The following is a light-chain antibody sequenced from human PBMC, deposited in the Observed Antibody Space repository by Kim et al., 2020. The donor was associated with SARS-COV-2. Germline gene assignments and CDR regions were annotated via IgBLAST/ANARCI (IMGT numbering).Light chain of an antibody. Sequence: SASGGDRVTITGRASQSISSYLNWYQQKPGKAPKLLSYAASSLQSGGPSRFSGSGSGTDFTLTISRLQPEDFATYYCQQSYSTPYSFGQGTKLEIK. J-gene: IGKJ2*03. CDR3: QQSYSTPYS. CDR1: QSISSY. V-gene: IGKV1-39*01. CDR2: AAS.